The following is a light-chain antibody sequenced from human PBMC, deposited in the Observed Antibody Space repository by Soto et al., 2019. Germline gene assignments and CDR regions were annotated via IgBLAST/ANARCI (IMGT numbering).Light chain of an antibody. V-gene: IGLV1-40*01. J-gene: IGLJ3*02. CDR2: ANN. Sequence: QSVLTQPPSVSGAPGQRITISCTGSSSNIGPRYEVQWYQQLPGTAPKLLIYANNDRPSGVPDRFSGSKSGASASLAITGLQADDEADYYCQSYDSSLSGWVFGGGTKLTVL. CDR1: SSNIGPRYE. CDR3: QSYDSSLSGWV.